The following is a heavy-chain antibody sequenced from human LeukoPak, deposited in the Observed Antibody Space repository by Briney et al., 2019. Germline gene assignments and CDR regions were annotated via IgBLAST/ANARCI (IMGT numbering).Heavy chain of an antibody. J-gene: IGHJ4*02. D-gene: IGHD6-19*01. CDR3: ARRSAVAGTLDY. V-gene: IGHV3-74*01. CDR2: IKSDGRTT. CDR1: GFTFSNYW. Sequence: GGSLRLSCAASGFTFSNYWMHWVRHAPGRGLVWVSRIKSDGRTTSYADSVKGRFTISRDNAKNTLYLQSSSLRAEDTAVYYCARRSAVAGTLDYWGQGTLVTVSS.